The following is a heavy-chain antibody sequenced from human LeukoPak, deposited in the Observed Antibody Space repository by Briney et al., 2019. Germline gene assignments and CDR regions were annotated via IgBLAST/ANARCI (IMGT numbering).Heavy chain of an antibody. CDR3: ARHGYCSGGGCYFYYYYYGMDV. V-gene: IGHV4-59*08. J-gene: IGHJ6*02. CDR1: GGSISSYY. CDR2: IYYSGST. Sequence: SETLSLTCTVSGGSISSYYWSWIRQPPGKGLEWIGYIYYSGSTNCNPSLKSRVTISVDTSKNQFSLKLSSVTAADTAVYYCARHGYCSGGGCYFYYYYYGMDVWGQGTTVTVSS. D-gene: IGHD2-15*01.